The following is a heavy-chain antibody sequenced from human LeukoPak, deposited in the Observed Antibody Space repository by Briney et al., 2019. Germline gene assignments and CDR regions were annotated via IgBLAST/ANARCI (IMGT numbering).Heavy chain of an antibody. J-gene: IGHJ5*02. Sequence: SETLSLTCTVSGGSISISSYYWGWLRQPPGKGLEWVGSIYYSGSTYYTPSLKSRVTLSVSKAKNQVSLKLSSVTDADTAVDYCARVVSGYSTNNWFDPWGQGTLVTVSS. V-gene: IGHV4-39*07. D-gene: IGHD5-12*01. CDR2: IYYSGST. CDR3: ARVVSGYSTNNWFDP. CDR1: GGSISISSYY.